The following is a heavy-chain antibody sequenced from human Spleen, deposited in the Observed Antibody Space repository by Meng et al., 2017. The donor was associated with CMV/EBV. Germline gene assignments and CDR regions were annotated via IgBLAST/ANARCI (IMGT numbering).Heavy chain of an antibody. V-gene: IGHV3-66*02. CDR2: IYSGGST. J-gene: IGHJ3*02. D-gene: IGHD1-20*01. CDR3: ARDPPTYNWNQRRDAFDI. Sequence: GGSLRLSCAASGFSVRSYYMSWVRQAPGKGLEWVSVIYSGGSTDYADSVKGRFTISRDNSKNTLFLQMNSLRAEDTAVYYCARDPPTYNWNQRRDAFDIWGQGTMVTVSS. CDR1: GFSVRSYY.